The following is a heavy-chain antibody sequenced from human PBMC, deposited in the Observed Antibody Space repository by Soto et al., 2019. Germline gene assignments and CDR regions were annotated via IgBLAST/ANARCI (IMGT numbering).Heavy chain of an antibody. CDR3: ARGHYSSSSGVYFDY. Sequence: SETLSLTCAVYGGSFSGYYWSWIRQPPGKGLEWIGEINHSGSTNYNPSLKRRVTISVDTSKNQFSLKLSSVTAADTAVYYCARGHYSSSSGVYFDYWGQGTLVTVSS. CDR1: GGSFSGYY. V-gene: IGHV4-34*01. J-gene: IGHJ4*02. CDR2: INHSGST. D-gene: IGHD6-6*01.